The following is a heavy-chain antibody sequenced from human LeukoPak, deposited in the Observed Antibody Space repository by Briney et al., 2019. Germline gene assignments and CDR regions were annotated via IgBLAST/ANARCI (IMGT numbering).Heavy chain of an antibody. CDR3: ARKQRGIAAAENGYMDV. CDR2: ISYDVSNK. CDR1: GFTFTNYA. J-gene: IGHJ6*03. Sequence: GRSLRLSCAASGFTFTNYAMHWVRQAPGKGLEWVAIISYDVSNKYYADSVKGRFTISRDNAKNSLYLQMNSLRAEDTAVYYCARKQRGIAAAENGYMDVWGKGTTVTVSS. V-gene: IGHV3-30*04. D-gene: IGHD6-13*01.